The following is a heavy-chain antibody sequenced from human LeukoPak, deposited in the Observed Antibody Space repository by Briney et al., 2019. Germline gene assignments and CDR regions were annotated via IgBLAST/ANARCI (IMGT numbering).Heavy chain of an antibody. J-gene: IGHJ4*02. Sequence: GASVKVSCKISGYTFTGYYMHWVRQAPGQGLEWMGWINPNSGVTYYAQKFQGRVSMTRDTSISTAYMEVSRLRSDDSALYYCARLSTPNLYYFDYWGQGTLVTVSS. D-gene: IGHD3-16*02. V-gene: IGHV1-2*02. CDR3: ARLSTPNLYYFDY. CDR1: GYTFTGYY. CDR2: INPNSGVT.